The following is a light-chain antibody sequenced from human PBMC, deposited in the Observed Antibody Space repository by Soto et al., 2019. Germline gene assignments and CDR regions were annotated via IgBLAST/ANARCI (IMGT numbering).Light chain of an antibody. CDR3: QQNYSTPLA. CDR2: AAS. J-gene: IGKJ4*01. Sequence: DIQMTPSPFSLSASVVSRFTLTCLASQSISRDLNWYQQKPGKAPNLLIYAASTLESGVPSRFSGSGSGTDFTLTISSLQLEDFATYYCQQNYSTPLAFGRGTKVDIK. V-gene: IGKV1-39*01. CDR1: QSISRD.